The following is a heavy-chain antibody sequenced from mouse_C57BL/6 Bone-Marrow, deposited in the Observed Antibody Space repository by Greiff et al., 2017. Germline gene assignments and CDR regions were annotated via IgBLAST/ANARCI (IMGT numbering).Heavy chain of an antibody. Sequence: VQLQQSGAELVRPGTSVKMSCKASGYTFTNYWIGWAKQRPGHGLEWIGDIYPGGGYTNYNEKFKGKATLTADKSSSTAYMQFSSLTSEDSAIYYCARSIYDGYYVAWFAYRGQGTLVTVSA. CDR2: IYPGGGYT. V-gene: IGHV1-63*01. CDR3: ARSIYDGYYVAWFAY. J-gene: IGHJ3*01. CDR1: GYTFTNYW. D-gene: IGHD2-3*01.